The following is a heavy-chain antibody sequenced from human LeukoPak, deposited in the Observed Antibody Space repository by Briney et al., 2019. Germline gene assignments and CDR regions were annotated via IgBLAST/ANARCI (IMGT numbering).Heavy chain of an antibody. Sequence: SQTLSLTCKVSGDSISSSTCNWSWIRQPPGKGLEWIGYISQSGNSYFTPSLKSRATISVDRSKNHFSLTLISVTAADTAVYYCARDQVDYDIPDHFDYWGKGTLVAVSS. V-gene: IGHV4-30-2*01. CDR2: ISQSGNS. J-gene: IGHJ4*02. CDR3: ARDQVDYDIPDHFDY. D-gene: IGHD3-22*01. CDR1: GDSISSSTCN.